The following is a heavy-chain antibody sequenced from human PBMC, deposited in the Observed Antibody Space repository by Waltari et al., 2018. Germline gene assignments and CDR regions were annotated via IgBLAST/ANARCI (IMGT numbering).Heavy chain of an antibody. CDR2: VRGDGRT. CDR3: ARDRGRGLYLDT. CDR1: VDSMGSTDC. J-gene: IGHJ4*02. D-gene: IGHD2-15*01. Sequence: QLQLQDSGPGLVRPSGTLSLICAVSVDSMGSTDCWSWVRQPPGKGLEWIGQVRGDGRTNYNPSFASRVIISLDTSTHHFALEVTSATAADTALYYCARDRGRGLYLDTWGQGILVTVAP. V-gene: IGHV4-4*02.